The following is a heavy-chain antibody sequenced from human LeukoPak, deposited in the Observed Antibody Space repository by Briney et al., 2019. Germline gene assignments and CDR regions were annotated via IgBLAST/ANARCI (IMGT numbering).Heavy chain of an antibody. V-gene: IGHV4-34*01. CDR3: TRGGRSYYGSGSYYNY. CDR2: INHSGST. CDR1: GGSFSGYY. D-gene: IGHD3-10*01. Sequence: SETLSLTCAVYGGSFSGYYWSWIRQPPGKGLEWIGEINHSGSTNYNPSLKSRVTISVDTSKNQFSLKPSSVTAADTAVYYCTRGGRSYYGSGSYYNYWSQGTLVTVSS. J-gene: IGHJ4*02.